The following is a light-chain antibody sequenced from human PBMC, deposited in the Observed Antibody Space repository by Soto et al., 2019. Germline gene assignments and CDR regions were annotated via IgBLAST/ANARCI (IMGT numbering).Light chain of an antibody. J-gene: IGKJ5*01. Sequence: IVLTQSAGTLSLYPGERATLSCRASQSVSSSYLAWYQQKPGQAPRLLIYGASSRATGIPDRISGGGSGTDFTLTISRLEPEDSAVYYCQQYGGAPDTFGQGTRLEIK. V-gene: IGKV3-20*01. CDR3: QQYGGAPDT. CDR1: QSVSSSY. CDR2: GAS.